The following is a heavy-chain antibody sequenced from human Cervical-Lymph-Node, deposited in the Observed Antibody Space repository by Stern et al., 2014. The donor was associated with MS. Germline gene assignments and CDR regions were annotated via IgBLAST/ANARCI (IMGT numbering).Heavy chain of an antibody. CDR1: GGTFSSYA. V-gene: IGHV1-69*01. Sequence: QVQLGQSGAEVKKPGSSVKVSCKASGGTFSSYAITRVRQAPGQGLEWMGGIIPIFGTANYAQKFQGRVTITADESTSTAYMELSSLRSEDTAVYYCALGVVITLPFDYWGQGTLVTVSS. J-gene: IGHJ4*02. CDR3: ALGVVITLPFDY. CDR2: IIPIFGTA. D-gene: IGHD3-3*01.